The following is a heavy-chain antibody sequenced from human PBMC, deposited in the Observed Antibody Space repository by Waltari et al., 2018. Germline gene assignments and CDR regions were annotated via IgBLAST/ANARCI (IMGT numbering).Heavy chain of an antibody. V-gene: IGHV4-61*02. Sequence: QVQLQESGPGLVKPSQTLSLTCTVSGDSITSNSFYWNWVRQPAGKGLEWIGRFYSSDYITYQPTLKSRVIIARDTSKKQFFLKLTSVTAADTAFYYCAREVTKVELGRRLPHFFDSWGQGTLVTVSS. CDR3: AREVTKVELGRRLPHFFDS. D-gene: IGHD7-27*01. J-gene: IGHJ4*02. CDR1: GDSITSNSFY. CDR2: FYSSDYI.